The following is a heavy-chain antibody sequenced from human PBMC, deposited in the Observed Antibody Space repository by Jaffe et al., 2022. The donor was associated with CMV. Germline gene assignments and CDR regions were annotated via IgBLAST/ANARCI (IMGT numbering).Heavy chain of an antibody. D-gene: IGHD1-26*01. J-gene: IGHJ4*02. Sequence: EVHLVQSGAELKKPGESLRMSCQGSGYTFTNYWISWVRQMPGKGLEWMGRIDPSDSSIKYSPSFQDHVTISADNSIGTAYLQWNSLKASDTAVYYCARVTRELLRLERNLDYWGQGTLLTVSS. CDR3: ARVTRELLRLERNLDY. CDR2: IDPSDSSI. CDR1: GYTFTNYW. V-gene: IGHV5-10-1*03.